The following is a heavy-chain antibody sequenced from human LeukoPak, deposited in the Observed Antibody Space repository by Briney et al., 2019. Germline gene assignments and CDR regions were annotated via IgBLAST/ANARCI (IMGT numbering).Heavy chain of an antibody. V-gene: IGHV1-46*01. D-gene: IGHD2-15*01. CDR3: ARVKGCGGMRGAFDI. J-gene: IGHJ3*02. Sequence: ASVKVSRKASGYTFTSDYMHWVRQAPGQGLEWMGIINPSGGSTSYAQKFQGRVTMTRDTSTSTVYMELSSLRSEDTAVYYCARVKGCGGMRGAFDIWGQGTMVTVSS. CDR1: GYTFTSDY. CDR2: INPSGGST.